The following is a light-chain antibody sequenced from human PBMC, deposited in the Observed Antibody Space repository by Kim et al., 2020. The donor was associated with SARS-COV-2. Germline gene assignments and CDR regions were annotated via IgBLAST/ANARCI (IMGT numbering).Light chain of an antibody. CDR3: QQYNIYPVT. CDR1: QDISNY. J-gene: IGKJ5*01. V-gene: IGKV1-16*01. Sequence: DIQMTQSPSSLSASLGDRVTITCRASQDISNYLAWIQQKPGKAPTSLIYSASTLQSGVSSRFSGSGSGTDFTLTISSLQPEDFATYYCQQYNIYPVTFGQGTRLESK. CDR2: SAS.